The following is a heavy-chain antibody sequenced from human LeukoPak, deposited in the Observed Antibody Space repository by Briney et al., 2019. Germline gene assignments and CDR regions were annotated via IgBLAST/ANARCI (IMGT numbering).Heavy chain of an antibody. D-gene: IGHD3-10*01. CDR3: ARRPPAYYQGSGTYFKGGFDY. CDR1: GGSVTDYY. Sequence: SETLSLTCTVSGGSVTDYYWSWIRQSPGKGLEWIGYIYYTGTSYNPSLKSRVTISVDTSKNQFSLKLSSVTAADTAVYYCARRPPAYYQGSGTYFKGGFDYWGQGTLVTVSS. J-gene: IGHJ4*02. V-gene: IGHV4-59*02. CDR2: IYYTGT.